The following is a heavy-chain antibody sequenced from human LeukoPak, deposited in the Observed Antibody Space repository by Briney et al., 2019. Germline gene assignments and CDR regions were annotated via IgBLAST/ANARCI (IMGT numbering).Heavy chain of an antibody. V-gene: IGHV3-33*01. CDR2: IWYDGSNK. CDR1: GFTFSSYG. CDR3: ARDVTVTTSNWFDP. J-gene: IGHJ5*02. D-gene: IGHD4-17*01. Sequence: AGRSLRLSCAASGFTFSSYGMHWVRQAPGKGLEWVAVIWYDGSNKYYADSVKGRFTISRDNSKNSLYLQMNGLRAEDTAVYYCARDVTVTTSNWFDPWGQGTLVTVSS.